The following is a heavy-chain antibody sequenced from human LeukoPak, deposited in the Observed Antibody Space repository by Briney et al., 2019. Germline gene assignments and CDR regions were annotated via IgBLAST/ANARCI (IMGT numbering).Heavy chain of an antibody. CDR2: ISYDGSNR. J-gene: IGHJ4*02. Sequence: PGRSLRLSCAASGYTFSNYGMRWVRQAPGKGLEWVAVISYDGSNRYCADSVKGRVTISRDNSKNMLYLQMNSLRAEDTAVYYCAKSQYSRDGGFDYWGQGTLVTVSS. V-gene: IGHV3-30*18. CDR1: GYTFSNYG. CDR3: AKSQYSRDGGFDY. D-gene: IGHD2-15*01.